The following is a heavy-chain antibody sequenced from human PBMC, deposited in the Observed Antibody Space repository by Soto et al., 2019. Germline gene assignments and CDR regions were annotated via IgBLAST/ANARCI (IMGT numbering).Heavy chain of an antibody. V-gene: IGHV1-46*01. CDR1: GYTFTSYY. J-gene: IGHJ3*02. Sequence: ASVKVSCKASGYTFTSYYMHWVRQAPGQGLEWMEIINPSGGSTSYAQKFQGRVTMTTDTSTSTAYMELRSLRSDDTAVYYCARDLNYYDSSGYYYGGAFDIWGQGTMVTVSS. D-gene: IGHD3-22*01. CDR2: INPSGGST. CDR3: ARDLNYYDSSGYYYGGAFDI.